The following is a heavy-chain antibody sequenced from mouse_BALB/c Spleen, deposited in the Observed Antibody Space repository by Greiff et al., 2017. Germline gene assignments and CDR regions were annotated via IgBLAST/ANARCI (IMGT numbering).Heavy chain of an antibody. CDR1: GFTFSSYA. Sequence: EVMLVESGGGLVKPGGSLKLSCAASGFTFSSYAMSWVRQSPEKRLEWVAEISSGGSYTYYPDTVTGRFTISRDNAKNTLYLEMSSLRSEDTAMYYCARDGTGSFDYWGQGTTLTVSS. V-gene: IGHV5-9-4*01. CDR3: ARDGTGSFDY. J-gene: IGHJ2*01. D-gene: IGHD1-1*01. CDR2: ISSGGSYT.